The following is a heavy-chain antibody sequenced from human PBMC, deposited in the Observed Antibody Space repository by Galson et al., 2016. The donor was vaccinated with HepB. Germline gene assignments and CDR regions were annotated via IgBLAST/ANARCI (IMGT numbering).Heavy chain of an antibody. J-gene: IGHJ5*02. D-gene: IGHD6-6*01. Sequence: SVKVSCKASGDTFTTYYMHWVRQAPGQGLEWMGIINPSDGSTSYAQKFQGRVTMTRDTSTSTVYMVLSSLRSEDTAVYYCAREGQLASNWFDPWGQGTLVTVSS. CDR2: INPSDGST. CDR3: AREGQLASNWFDP. CDR1: GDTFTTYY. V-gene: IGHV1-46*01.